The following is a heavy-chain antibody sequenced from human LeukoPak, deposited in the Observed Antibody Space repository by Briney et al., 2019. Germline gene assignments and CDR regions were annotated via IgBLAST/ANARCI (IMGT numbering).Heavy chain of an antibody. CDR2: ISGSGAST. J-gene: IGHJ4*02. Sequence: GGSLRLSCLTSGFTFSTNAMSWVRQAPGKGLEWISGISGSGASTYYADSVTGRFTISRDNSRNTLYLQMNSLRGDDTAVYYCAKDVGKWESLHFFDYWGQGTLVTVSA. D-gene: IGHD1-26*01. V-gene: IGHV3-23*01. CDR3: AKDVGKWESLHFFDY. CDR1: GFTFSTNA.